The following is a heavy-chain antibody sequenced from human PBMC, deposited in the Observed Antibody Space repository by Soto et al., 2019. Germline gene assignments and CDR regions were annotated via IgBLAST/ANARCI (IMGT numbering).Heavy chain of an antibody. Sequence: QVQLVESGGGVVQPGSALRLSCAASGFSFNTSGMHWVRQAPGKGLEWVAVIAFDGSQEFYGDSVRGRFTISRDNSKNTLFLQMKSLTPEDTAVYYCATKVRVTNYLYYGMDVWGQGTTVTVSS. CDR2: IAFDGSQE. CDR1: GFSFNTSG. V-gene: IGHV3-30*03. CDR3: ATKVRVTNYLYYGMDV. J-gene: IGHJ6*02. D-gene: IGHD2-21*02.